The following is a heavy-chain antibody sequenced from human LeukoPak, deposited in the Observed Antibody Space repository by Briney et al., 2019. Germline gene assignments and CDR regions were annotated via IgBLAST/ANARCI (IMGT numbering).Heavy chain of an antibody. Sequence: SETLSLTCTVSGGSISSSNWWSWPRQPPGKGLEWIGEVYHSGSTNYNPSLKSRVIMSVDKSKNQFSLKLSSVTAADTAVYYCARDKDSGTYHRAPLSYWGQGTLVTVSS. V-gene: IGHV4-4*02. CDR2: VYHSGST. D-gene: IGHD1-26*01. CDR3: ARDKDSGTYHRAPLSY. J-gene: IGHJ4*02. CDR1: GGSISSSNW.